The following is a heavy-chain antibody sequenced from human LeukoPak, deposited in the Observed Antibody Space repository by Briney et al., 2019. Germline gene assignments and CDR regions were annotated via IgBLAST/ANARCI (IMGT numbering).Heavy chain of an antibody. CDR1: GFTFSGYS. CDR2: ISSSSSTI. Sequence: GGSLRLSCAASGFTFSGYSMTWVRQAPGKGLEWVSYISSSSSTIYYADSVKGRFTISRDNAKNSLYLQMNSLRAEDTAVYYCARDRYYDSSGYYHGGYWGQGTLVTVSS. V-gene: IGHV3-48*01. J-gene: IGHJ4*02. CDR3: ARDRYYDSSGYYHGGY. D-gene: IGHD3-22*01.